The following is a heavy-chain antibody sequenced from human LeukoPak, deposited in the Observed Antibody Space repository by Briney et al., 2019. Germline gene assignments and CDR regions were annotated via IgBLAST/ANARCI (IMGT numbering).Heavy chain of an antibody. CDR1: GFTFSTYA. Sequence: GGSLRLSCAASGFTFSTYAMTWVRQAPGKGLEWVSFISSVGDKTYYADSVKGRFTISRDNSKNTLSLQMNSLRAEDTAIYYCAKDVRVGGGGMDVWGQGTPVTVSS. D-gene: IGHD1-26*01. CDR2: ISSVGDKT. V-gene: IGHV3-23*01. CDR3: AKDVRVGGGGMDV. J-gene: IGHJ6*02.